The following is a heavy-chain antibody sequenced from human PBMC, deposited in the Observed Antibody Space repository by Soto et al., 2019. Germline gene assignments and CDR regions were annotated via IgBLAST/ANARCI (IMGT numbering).Heavy chain of an antibody. D-gene: IGHD3-16*01. V-gene: IGHV3-21*04. CDR1: GFTFSSYN. J-gene: IGHJ4*02. CDR2: ISSSSSYI. CDR3: ARGDTYRTPPPY. Sequence: PGGSLRLSCAASGFTFSSYNMNWVRQAPGKGLEWVSSISSSSSYIYYADSVKGRFTISRDNAKNSLYLQMNSLRAEDTAVYYCARGDTYRTPPPYWGQGTLVTVSS.